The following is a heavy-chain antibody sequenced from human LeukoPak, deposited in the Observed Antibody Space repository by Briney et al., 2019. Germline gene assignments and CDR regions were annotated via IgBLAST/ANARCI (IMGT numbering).Heavy chain of an antibody. Sequence: SETLSLTCTVSGGSISSSSYYWGWLRQPPGKGLEWIGSIYYSGSTYYNPSLKSRVTISVDTSKNQFSLKLSSVTAADTAVYYCARTRYGDYGYWGQGTLVTVSS. D-gene: IGHD4-17*01. V-gene: IGHV4-39*07. CDR3: ARTRYGDYGY. CDR1: GGSISSSSYY. J-gene: IGHJ4*02. CDR2: IYYSGST.